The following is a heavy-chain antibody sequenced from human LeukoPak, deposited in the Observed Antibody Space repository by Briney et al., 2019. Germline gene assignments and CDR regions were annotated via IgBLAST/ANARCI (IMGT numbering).Heavy chain of an antibody. D-gene: IGHD7-27*01. CDR1: GFTISSNY. Sequence: GGSLGLSCAASGFTISSNYLSWVRQSPGKGLVWVSALHSGGHTFYADSVRGRFSISRDISKNALYLQMNNLGPEDTALYYCVRGLSGVSSWYFDLXXXGTLVSVS. CDR2: LHSGGHT. CDR3: VRGLSGVSSWYFDL. V-gene: IGHV3-53*01. J-gene: IGHJ2*01.